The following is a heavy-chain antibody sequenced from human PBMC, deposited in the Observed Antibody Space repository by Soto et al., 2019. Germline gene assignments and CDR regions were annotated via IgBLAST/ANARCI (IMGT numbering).Heavy chain of an antibody. CDR3: AKDTTQLEALDY. J-gene: IGHJ4*02. Sequence: PGGSLRLSCAASGFTFSSYAMSWVRQAPGKGLEWVSAISGSGGSTYYADSVKGRFTISRDNSKNTLYLQMNSLRAVDTAVYYCAKDTTQLEALDYWGQGTLVTVSS. D-gene: IGHD3-3*01. V-gene: IGHV3-23*01. CDR1: GFTFSSYA. CDR2: ISGSGGST.